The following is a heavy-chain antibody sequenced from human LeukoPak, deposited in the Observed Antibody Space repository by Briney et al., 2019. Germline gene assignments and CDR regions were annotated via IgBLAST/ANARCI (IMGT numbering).Heavy chain of an antibody. J-gene: IGHJ4*02. D-gene: IGHD3-22*01. CDR1: GWSFSGYY. CDR2: FNHSGST. CDR3: ARGLGLTTGAYYFDS. V-gene: IGHV4-34*01. Sequence: SETLSLTCAAYGWSFSGYYWSWIRQPPGKGLEWIGEFNHSGSTNYNPSLKRGVTISVDTSKNQFSLKLSSVPAADTAVYYCARGLGLTTGAYYFDSWGQGTLVTVSS.